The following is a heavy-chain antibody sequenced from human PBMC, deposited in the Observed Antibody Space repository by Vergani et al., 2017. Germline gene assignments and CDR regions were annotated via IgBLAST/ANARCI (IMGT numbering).Heavy chain of an antibody. D-gene: IGHD4-17*01. CDR3: ARQQGGYGAAFDI. Sequence: QVRLQESGPGLVKPSETLSLTCSVSGGSMSGYYWGWIRQPPGKGLEWIGSIYHSGSTYYNPSLKSRVTILVDTSKNQFSLKLSSVTAADTAVYYCARQQGGYGAAFDIWGQGTMVAVSS. J-gene: IGHJ3*02. CDR2: IYHSGST. CDR1: GGSMSGYY. V-gene: IGHV4-38-2*02.